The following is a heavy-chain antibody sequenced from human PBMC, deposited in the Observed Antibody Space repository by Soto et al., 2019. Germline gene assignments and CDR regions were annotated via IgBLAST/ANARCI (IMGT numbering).Heavy chain of an antibody. Sequence: SETLSVTCTISAGSMSSYSCHWLRQHPGKGLGWIAHMYYSGTTDYNPSLKSRVSMSLDSSTNQFSLRLSSVTAADTAVYFCARGPTITTDFWGRGILVTVSS. CDR2: MYYSGTT. V-gene: IGHV4-59*01. J-gene: IGHJ4*02. CDR3: ARGPTITTDF. D-gene: IGHD3-9*01. CDR1: AGSMSSYS.